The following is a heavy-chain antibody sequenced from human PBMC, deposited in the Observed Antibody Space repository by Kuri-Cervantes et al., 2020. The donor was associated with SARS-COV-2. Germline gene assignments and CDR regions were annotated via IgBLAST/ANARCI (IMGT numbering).Heavy chain of an antibody. V-gene: IGHV3-11*04. CDR2: ISSSGSTI. CDR3: ARADDCSGGSCPAYY. J-gene: IGHJ4*02. D-gene: IGHD2-15*01. CDR1: GFTFSDYY. Sequence: LSLTCAASGFTFSDYYMCWIRQAPGKGLEWVSYISSSGSTIYYADSVKGRFTISRDNATNSLYLQMNSLRAEDTAVYYCARADDCSGGSCPAYYWGQGTLVTVSS.